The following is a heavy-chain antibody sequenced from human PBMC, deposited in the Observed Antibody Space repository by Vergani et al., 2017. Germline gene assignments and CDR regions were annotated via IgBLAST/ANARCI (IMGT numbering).Heavy chain of an antibody. J-gene: IGHJ3*02. CDR2: INHSGST. CDR3: AREYSSSCNSGGAFDI. CDR1: GGSFSGYY. Sequence: QVQLQQWGAGLLKPSETLSLTCAVYGGSFSGYYWSWIRQPPGKGLEWVGEINHSGSTNSNPSLKSRVTMSVDTSKHQFFRKLSCVTAAYTAVYYCAREYSSSCNSGGAFDIWGQGTMVTVSS. D-gene: IGHD6-13*01. V-gene: IGHV4-34*01.